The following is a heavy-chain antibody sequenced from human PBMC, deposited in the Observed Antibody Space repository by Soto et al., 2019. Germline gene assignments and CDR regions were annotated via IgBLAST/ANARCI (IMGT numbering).Heavy chain of an antibody. CDR1: GFTCGDYA. J-gene: IGHJ6*03. V-gene: IGHV3-49*03. CDR2: ITRKAYGETT. D-gene: IGHD4-17*01. CDR3: TRDRWTTGSYYYMDV. Sequence: PGGSLRLSCTAAGFTCGDYAMSWFRQAPGKGLEWVGFITRKAYGETTEYAASVKGRFTISRDDSKSIAYLQMNSLKTEDTAVYYCTRDRWTTGSYYYMDVWGKGTTVTVSS.